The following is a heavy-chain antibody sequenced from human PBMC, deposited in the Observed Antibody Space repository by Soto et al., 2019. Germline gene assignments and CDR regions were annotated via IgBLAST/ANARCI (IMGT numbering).Heavy chain of an antibody. CDR1: GYTLTELS. CDR2: FDPEDGET. J-gene: IGHJ6*03. D-gene: IGHD6-13*01. CDR3: AIGPRVEAGRHYYYMDV. Sequence: ASVKVSCKVSGYTLTELSMHWVRQAPGKGLEWMGGFDPEDGETIYAQKFQGRVTMTEDTSTETAYMELSSLRSEDTAVHYCAIGPRVEAGRHYYYMDVWGKAITVNVS. V-gene: IGHV1-24*01.